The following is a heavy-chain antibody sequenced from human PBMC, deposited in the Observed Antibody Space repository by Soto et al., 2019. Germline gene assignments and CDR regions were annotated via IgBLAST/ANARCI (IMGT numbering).Heavy chain of an antibody. V-gene: IGHV3-21*01. CDR3: ARDSGYCSGGSCYSGWFDP. Sequence: GGSLRLSCAASGFTFSSYSMNWVRQAPGKGLEWVSSISSSSSYIYYADSVKGRFTISRDNAKNSLYLQMNSLRAEDTAVYYCARDSGYCSGGSCYSGWFDPWGQGTLVTVS. J-gene: IGHJ5*02. CDR1: GFTFSSYS. CDR2: ISSSSSYI. D-gene: IGHD2-15*01.